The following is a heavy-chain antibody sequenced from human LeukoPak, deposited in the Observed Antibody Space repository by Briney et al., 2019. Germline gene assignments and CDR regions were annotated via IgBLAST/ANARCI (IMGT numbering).Heavy chain of an antibody. Sequence: GRSLRLSCAASGFTFSSYGMHWVRQAPGKGLEWVAVISYDGSNKYYADSVKGRFTISRDNSKNTLYLQMNSLRAEDTAVYYCARGGYYDSSGSFDYWGQGTLVTVSS. D-gene: IGHD3-22*01. V-gene: IGHV3-30*03. CDR3: ARGGYYDSSGSFDY. J-gene: IGHJ4*02. CDR2: ISYDGSNK. CDR1: GFTFSSYG.